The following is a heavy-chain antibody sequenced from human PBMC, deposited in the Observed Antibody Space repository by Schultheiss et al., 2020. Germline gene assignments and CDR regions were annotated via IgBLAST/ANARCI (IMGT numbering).Heavy chain of an antibody. D-gene: IGHD3-9*01. CDR2: INHSGST. Sequence: SETLSLTCTVSGGSISSGGYYWSWIRQPPGKGLEWIGEINHSGSTNYNPSLKSRVTISVDTSKNQFSLKLSSVTAADTAVYYCARASGGTIYSDYWGQGTLGTVSS. CDR3: ARASGGTIYSDY. J-gene: IGHJ4*02. V-gene: IGHV4-61*08. CDR1: GGSISSGGYY.